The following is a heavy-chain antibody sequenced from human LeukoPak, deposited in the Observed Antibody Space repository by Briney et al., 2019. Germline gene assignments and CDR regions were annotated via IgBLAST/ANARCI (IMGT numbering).Heavy chain of an antibody. J-gene: IGHJ1*01. CDR3: ARDTGVVVGYFQH. CDR1: GGSISSGGYY. CDR2: IYYSGST. D-gene: IGHD2-15*01. V-gene: IGHV4-31*03. Sequence: SETLSLTCTVSGGSISSGGYYWSWIRQHPGKGLEWIGYIYYSGSTYYNPSLKSRVTISVDTSKNQFSLKLSSVTAADTAVYYCARDTGVVVGYFQHWGQGTLVTVSS.